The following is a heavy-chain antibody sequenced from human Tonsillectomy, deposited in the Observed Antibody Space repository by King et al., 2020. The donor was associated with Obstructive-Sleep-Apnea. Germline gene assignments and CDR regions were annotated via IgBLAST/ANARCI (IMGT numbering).Heavy chain of an antibody. CDR2: IYYSGST. CDR1: GGSISSYY. V-gene: IGHV4-59*01. Sequence: QLQESGPGLVKPSETLSLTCTVSGGSISSYYWSWIRQPPGKGLEWIGYIYYSGSTNYNPSLKSRVTISVDTSKNQFSLKLSSVTAADTAVYYCARGSRLPVFDYWGQGTLVTVSS. J-gene: IGHJ4*02. CDR3: ARGSRLPVFDY. D-gene: IGHD2-2*01.